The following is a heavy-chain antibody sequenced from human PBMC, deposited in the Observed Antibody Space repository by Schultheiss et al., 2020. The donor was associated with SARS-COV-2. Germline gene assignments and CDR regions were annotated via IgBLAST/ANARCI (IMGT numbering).Heavy chain of an antibody. J-gene: IGHJ4*02. CDR2: INPNSGGT. V-gene: IGHV1-2*02. Sequence: ASVKVSCKASGYTFTNYTIHWVRQAPGQRLEWMGWINPNSGGTNYAQKFQGRVTITADKSTSTAYMELSSLRSEDTAIYYCARGQWGGEQMATTILDYWGQGTLVTVSS. CDR1: GYTFTNYT. CDR3: ARGQWGGEQMATTILDY. D-gene: IGHD5-24*01.